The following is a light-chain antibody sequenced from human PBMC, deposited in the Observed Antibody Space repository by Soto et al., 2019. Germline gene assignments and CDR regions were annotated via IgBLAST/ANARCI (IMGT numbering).Light chain of an antibody. CDR1: GSDIGAYNY. V-gene: IGLV2-14*01. Sequence: QSVLTQPASVSGSPGQSMTISSTGSGSDIGAYNYVSWYQQHPGKAPKLLIHGVTRRPSGVSSRFSASKSAYTASLTISGLQAEDEANYYSSSLSTSYFYVFGPGTKVTV. CDR3: SSLSTSYFYV. J-gene: IGLJ1*01. CDR2: GVT.